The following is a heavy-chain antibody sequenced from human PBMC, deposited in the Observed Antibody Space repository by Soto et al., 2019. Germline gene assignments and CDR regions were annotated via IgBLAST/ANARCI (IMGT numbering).Heavy chain of an antibody. CDR2: IYYSGST. CDR1: GGSISSGGYY. D-gene: IGHD2-15*01. Sequence: QVQLQESGPGLVKPSQTLSLTCTVSGGSISSGGYYWSWIRQHPGKGLEWIGYIYYSGSTYYNPSLQRRVTLSVDTSKNQFSLKLSSVTAADTAVYYCARGGYRDAFDIWGQGTMVTVSS. CDR3: ARGGYRDAFDI. J-gene: IGHJ3*02. V-gene: IGHV4-31*03.